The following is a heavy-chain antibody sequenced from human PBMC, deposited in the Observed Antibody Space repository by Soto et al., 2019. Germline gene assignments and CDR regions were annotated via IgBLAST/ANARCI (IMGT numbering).Heavy chain of an antibody. CDR2: ISAYNGNT. Sequence: ASVKVSCKASGYTFTSYGISWVRQAPGQGLEWMGWISAYNGNTNYAQKLQGRVTMTTDTSTSTAYMELRSLRSDDTAVYYCARTVIILFGGVTKSPDFDYWGQATLVTV. CDR1: GYTFTSYG. J-gene: IGHJ4*02. CDR3: ARTVIILFGGVTKSPDFDY. D-gene: IGHD3-16*01. V-gene: IGHV1-18*01.